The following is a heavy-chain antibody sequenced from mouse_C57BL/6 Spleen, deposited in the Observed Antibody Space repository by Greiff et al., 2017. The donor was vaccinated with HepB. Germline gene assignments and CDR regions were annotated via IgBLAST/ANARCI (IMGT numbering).Heavy chain of an antibody. CDR3: GRAGSSGYWYFDV. Sequence: QVQLKQPGAELVMPGASVKLSCKASGYTFTSYWMHWVKQRPGQGLEWIGEIDPSDSYTNYNQKFKGKSTLTVDKSSSTAYMQISSLTSEDSAVYYCGRAGSSGYWYFDVWGTGTTVTVSS. CDR2: IDPSDSYT. V-gene: IGHV1-69*01. D-gene: IGHD1-1*01. CDR1: GYTFTSYW. J-gene: IGHJ1*03.